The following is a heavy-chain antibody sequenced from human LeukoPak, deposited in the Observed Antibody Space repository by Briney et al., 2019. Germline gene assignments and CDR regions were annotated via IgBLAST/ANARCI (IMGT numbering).Heavy chain of an antibody. CDR3: ARRRRWLYFDP. D-gene: IGHD4-23*01. Sequence: GASVKVSCKASGYTFTSCDINWVRQATGQGLEWMGWMNPNSGNTGYAQKFQGRVTMTRNTSISTAYMELSSLRPEDTAVYYCARRRRWLYFDPWGQGTLVTVSS. CDR1: GYTFTSCD. V-gene: IGHV1-8*01. CDR2: MNPNSGNT. J-gene: IGHJ5*02.